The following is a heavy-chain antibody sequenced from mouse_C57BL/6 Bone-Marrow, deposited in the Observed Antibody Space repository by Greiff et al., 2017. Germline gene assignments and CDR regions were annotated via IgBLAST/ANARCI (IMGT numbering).Heavy chain of an antibody. J-gene: IGHJ2*01. Sequence: QVQLQQPGAELVKPGASVKMSCKASGYTFTSYWITWVKQRPGQGLEWIGDIYPGSGSTNYNEKFKSKATLTVDTSSSTAYMQLSSLTSEDSAVYYCAREEYDYDSFDYWGQGTTLTVSS. V-gene: IGHV1-55*01. D-gene: IGHD2-4*01. CDR2: IYPGSGST. CDR3: AREEYDYDSFDY. CDR1: GYTFTSYW.